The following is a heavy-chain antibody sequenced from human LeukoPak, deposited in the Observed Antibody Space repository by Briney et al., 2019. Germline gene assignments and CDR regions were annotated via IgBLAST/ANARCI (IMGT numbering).Heavy chain of an antibody. CDR3: ARGPTRPGYYYYYGMDV. J-gene: IGHJ6*02. V-gene: IGHV4-34*01. Sequence: LSLTXXVSXXSXSYYYWSWIRQPPGKGLEWIGEINHSGSTNYNPSLKSRVTISVDTSKNQFSLKLSSVTAADTAVYYCARGPTRPGYYYYYGMDVWGQGTTVTVSS. CDR1: XXSXSYYY. CDR2: INHSGST. D-gene: IGHD1-14*01.